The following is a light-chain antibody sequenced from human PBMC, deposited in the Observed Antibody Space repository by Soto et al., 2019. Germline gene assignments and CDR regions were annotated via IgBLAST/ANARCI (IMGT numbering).Light chain of an antibody. V-gene: IGLV2-14*01. CDR3: SSYTSNNTLV. Sequence: QSALTQPASVSGSPGQSITISCTGTSSDVGGYNFVSWFQQHPGKAPKPLIFEVSDRPSGVSNRFSGSKSGNTASLTISGLQAEDEAHFYCSSYTSNNTLVFGGGTKLTVL. CDR1: SSDVGGYNF. CDR2: EVS. J-gene: IGLJ2*01.